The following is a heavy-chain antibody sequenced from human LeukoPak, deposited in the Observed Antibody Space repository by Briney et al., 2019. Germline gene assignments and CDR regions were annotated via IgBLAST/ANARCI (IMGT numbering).Heavy chain of an antibody. CDR3: ARDKILLWPTTNFDY. J-gene: IGHJ4*02. D-gene: IGHD3-10*01. CDR1: GGSISSSSYY. V-gene: IGHV4-39*07. Sequence: SETLSLTCTVSGGSISSSSYYWGWIRQPPGKGLEWIGSIYYSGSTYYNPSLKSRVTISVDTSKNQFSLKLSSVTAADTAVYYCARDKILLWPTTNFDYWGQGTLVTVSS. CDR2: IYYSGST.